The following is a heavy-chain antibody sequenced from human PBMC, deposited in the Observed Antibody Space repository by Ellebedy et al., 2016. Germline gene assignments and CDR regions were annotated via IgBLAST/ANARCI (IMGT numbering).Heavy chain of an antibody. Sequence: GGSLRLSXAASGFNFSDYSMNWVRQAPGKGLEWVSYISSSGSTIYYADSVKGRFTISRDNAKNSLYLQMNSLRDEDTAVYYCARGCCSGTSCHRFFDYWGQGTLVIVSS. D-gene: IGHD2-2*01. CDR2: ISSSGSTI. CDR1: GFNFSDYS. J-gene: IGHJ4*02. V-gene: IGHV3-48*02. CDR3: ARGCCSGTSCHRFFDY.